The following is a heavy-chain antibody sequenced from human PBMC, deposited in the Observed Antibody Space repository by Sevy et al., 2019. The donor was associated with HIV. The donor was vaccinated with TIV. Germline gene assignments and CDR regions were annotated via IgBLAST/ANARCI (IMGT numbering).Heavy chain of an antibody. D-gene: IGHD3-10*01. CDR3: ARGAGAYYYGSGSYYGY. CDR2: INPSGGST. Sequence: ASVKVSCKASGYTFTSYYMHWVRQAPGQGLEWMGIINPSGGSTSYAQKFQGRVTMTRDTSTSTVYMELSGLGSEDTAVYYCARGAGAYYYGSGSYYGYWGQGTLVTVSS. CDR1: GYTFTSYY. V-gene: IGHV1-46*01. J-gene: IGHJ4*02.